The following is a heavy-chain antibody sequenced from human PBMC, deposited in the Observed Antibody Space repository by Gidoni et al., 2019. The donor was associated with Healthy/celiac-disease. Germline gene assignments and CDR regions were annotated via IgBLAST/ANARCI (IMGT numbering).Heavy chain of an antibody. D-gene: IGHD6-13*01. J-gene: IGHJ4*02. V-gene: IGHV3-23*01. CDR2: ISGSGGRT. CDR1: GFTFSSYA. Sequence: EVQLLASGGGLVQPGGSLRLSCAAPGFTFSSYAMSWVRQAPGKGLEWVSDISGSGGRTYYADSVKGRFTISRDNSKNTLYLQMNSLRAEDTAVYDCAKDQYSSSWGWGQGTLVTVSS. CDR3: AKDQYSSSWG.